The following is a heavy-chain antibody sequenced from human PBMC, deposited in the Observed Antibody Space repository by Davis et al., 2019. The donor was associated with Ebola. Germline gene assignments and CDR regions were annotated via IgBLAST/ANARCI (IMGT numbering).Heavy chain of an antibody. V-gene: IGHV4-59*11. D-gene: IGHD3-16*01. CDR3: VRFGRGAY. CDR2: IYDSGRT. CDR1: DGSISSHY. J-gene: IGHJ4*02. Sequence: PSETLSLTCTVSDGSISSHYWNWIRQPPGKGLEWVGIIYDSGRTNYNPSLKSRVTISADTSKNQFSLNLRSVTAADTAVYYCVRFGRGAYWGQGILVTVAS.